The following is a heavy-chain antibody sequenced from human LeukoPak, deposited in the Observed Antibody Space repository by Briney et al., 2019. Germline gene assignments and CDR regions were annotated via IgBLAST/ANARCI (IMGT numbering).Heavy chain of an antibody. CDR1: GFTFSNYA. CDR3: AKGSTPFDY. J-gene: IGHJ4*02. V-gene: IGHV3-23*01. CDR2: ISANGGGT. Sequence: GGSLRLSCAASGFTFSNYAMSWVRQAPGKGLEWASAISANGGGTYYADSVKGRFTISRDNSKNTLYLQMNSLRAEDTAVYYCAKGSTPFDYWGQGPLVPVSS.